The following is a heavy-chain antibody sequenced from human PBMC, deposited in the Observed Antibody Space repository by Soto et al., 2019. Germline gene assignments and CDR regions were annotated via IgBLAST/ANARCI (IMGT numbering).Heavy chain of an antibody. V-gene: IGHV1-18*01. D-gene: IGHD3-9*01. CDR2: ISAYNGNT. CDR1: GYTFTSYG. J-gene: IGHJ3*02. Sequence: ASVKVSCKASGYTFTSYGISWVRQAPGQGLEWMGWISAYNGNTNYAQKLQGRVTMTTDTSTSTAYMELRSLRSDDTAVYYCAREAGYEMVTGYEHYDAFEIWGQGTMVTVSS. CDR3: AREAGYEMVTGYEHYDAFEI.